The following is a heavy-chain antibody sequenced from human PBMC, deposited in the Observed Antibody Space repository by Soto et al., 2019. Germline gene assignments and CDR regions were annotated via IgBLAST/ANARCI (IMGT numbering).Heavy chain of an antibody. J-gene: IGHJ5*02. D-gene: IGHD6-13*01. CDR3: ATSGPNSSSPYHH. V-gene: IGHV1-69*02. Sequence: QVQLVQSGAEVTKPGSSVKVSCKASGGTFSSYTISWVRQAPGQGLEWMGRIIPILGIANYAQKFQGRVTITADKSTSTAYTELSSLRSEDTAVYYCATSGPNSSSPYHHWGQGTLVTVSS. CDR2: IIPILGIA. CDR1: GGTFSSYT.